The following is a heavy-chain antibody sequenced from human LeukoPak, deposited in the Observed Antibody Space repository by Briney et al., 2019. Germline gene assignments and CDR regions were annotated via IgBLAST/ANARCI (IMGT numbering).Heavy chain of an antibody. D-gene: IGHD3-22*01. CDR3: VEESESGGYRYFRH. J-gene: IGHJ1*01. CDR1: RSTFKHYA. Sequence: PGGSLRLSCAASRSTFKHYAMHWVRQAPGKGLEWVCLISWDGGNTNYADSVKGRFTSSRENSKNSLYLQMHSLRAEDTARYYCVEESESGGYRYFRHWGQGTLVTVSS. CDR2: ISWDGGNT. V-gene: IGHV3-43D*04.